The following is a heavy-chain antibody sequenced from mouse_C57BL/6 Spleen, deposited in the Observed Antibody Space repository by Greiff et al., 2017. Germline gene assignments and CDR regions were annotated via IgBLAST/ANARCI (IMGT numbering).Heavy chain of an antibody. D-gene: IGHD1-1*01. CDR2: IHPNYGTT. CDR1: GYSFTDYN. J-gene: IGHJ2*01. CDR3: ARVYGCCYFDY. V-gene: IGHV1-39*01. Sequence: VQLQQPGPELVKPGASVKISCKASGYSFTDYNMNWVKQSNGKSLEWIGVIHPNYGTTSYNQKFKGKATLTVDQSSSTAYMHLISLTSEDSAVYYCARVYGCCYFDYWGQGTTLTVSS.